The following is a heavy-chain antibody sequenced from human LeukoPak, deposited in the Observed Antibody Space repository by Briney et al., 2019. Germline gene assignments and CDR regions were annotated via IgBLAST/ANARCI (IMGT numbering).Heavy chain of an antibody. V-gene: IGHV4-34*01. D-gene: IGHD3-10*01. Sequence: SETLSLTCAVYGGSFSGYYWSWIRQPPGKGLEWIGEINHSGSTNYNPSLKSRVTISVDTSKNQFSLKLSSVTAADTAVYYCARGNGDAFDYWGQGTLVTVSS. J-gene: IGHJ4*02. CDR2: INHSGST. CDR1: GGSFSGYY. CDR3: ARGNGDAFDY.